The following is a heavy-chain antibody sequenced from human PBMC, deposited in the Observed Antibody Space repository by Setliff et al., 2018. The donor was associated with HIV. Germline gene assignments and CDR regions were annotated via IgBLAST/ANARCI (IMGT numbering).Heavy chain of an antibody. CDR3: ARDVKGYIYGSTYWYFDL. J-gene: IGHJ2*01. CDR2: INSDGSST. V-gene: IGHV3-74*01. D-gene: IGHD5-18*01. CDR1: GFTFSSYA. Sequence: SCAASGFTFSSYAMSWVRQAPGKGLVWVSRINSDGSSTSYADSVKGRFTISRDNAKNTLFLQMNSLRAEDTAVYYCARDVKGYIYGSTYWYFDLWGRGTLVTVS.